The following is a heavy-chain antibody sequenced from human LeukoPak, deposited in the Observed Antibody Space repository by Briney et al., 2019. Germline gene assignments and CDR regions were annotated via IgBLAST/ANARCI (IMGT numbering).Heavy chain of an antibody. V-gene: IGHV1-46*01. CDR1: GYSFTSNY. Sequence: GASVKVSCKVSGYSFTSNYIHWVRQAPGQGLEWMGMIYPRDGSTSYAQRFQDRVTVTRDTSTSTVHMELSGLRSEDTAVYYCARDTPYYDFWSGSQVWYYYYGMDVWGQGTTVTVSS. J-gene: IGHJ6*02. CDR2: IYPRDGST. CDR3: ARDTPYYDFWSGSQVWYYYYGMDV. D-gene: IGHD3-3*01.